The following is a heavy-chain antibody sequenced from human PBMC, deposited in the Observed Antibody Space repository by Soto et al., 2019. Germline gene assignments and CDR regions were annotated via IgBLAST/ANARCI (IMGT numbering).Heavy chain of an antibody. J-gene: IGHJ4*02. CDR3: ARGETRDSRWSVY. CDR1: GFTFRSYR. V-gene: IGHV3-74*01. D-gene: IGHD6-13*01. Sequence: EVQLLESGGGLVQPGGSLRLSCAASGFTFRSYRMHWVRQAPGKGLVWVSRINTDGSSTSYADSVKGRFTISRDNGKTTLYQQMNSRSAEATAFYFCARGETRDSRWSVYWGQGTLVTVS. CDR2: INTDGSST.